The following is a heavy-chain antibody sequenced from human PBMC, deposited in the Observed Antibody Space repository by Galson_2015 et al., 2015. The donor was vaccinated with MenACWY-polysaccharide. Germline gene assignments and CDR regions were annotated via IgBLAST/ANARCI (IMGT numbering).Heavy chain of an antibody. V-gene: IGHV3-66*02. Sequence: SLRLSCAASGFTVSSNYMSWVRQAPGKGLEWVSVISSGGDTYYADSVKGRFTISRDNSKNTLYLQMNSLRSEDTAVYYCARDTTLDYWGRGTLVTV. CDR2: ISSGGDT. D-gene: IGHD1-26*01. CDR3: ARDTTLDY. J-gene: IGHJ4*02. CDR1: GFTVSSNY.